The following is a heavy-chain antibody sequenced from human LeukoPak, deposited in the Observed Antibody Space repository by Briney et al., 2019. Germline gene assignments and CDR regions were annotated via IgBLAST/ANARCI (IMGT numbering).Heavy chain of an antibody. J-gene: IGHJ4*02. CDR1: GGSISSGDYY. D-gene: IGHD5-12*01. CDR3: ASALATPYYFDY. Sequence: TASETLSLTCPVSGGSISSGDYYWSWIRQPPGKGLEWIGYIYYSGSTYYNPSLKSRVTISVDTSKHQFSPKLSSVTAADTAVYYCASALATPYYFDYWGQGTLVTVSS. CDR2: IYYSGST. V-gene: IGHV4-30-4*01.